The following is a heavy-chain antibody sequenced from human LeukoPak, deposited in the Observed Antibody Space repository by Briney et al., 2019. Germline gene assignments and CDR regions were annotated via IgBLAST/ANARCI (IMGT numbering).Heavy chain of an antibody. D-gene: IGHD3-3*01. Sequence: SQTLSLTCAVYGGSFSGYYWSWIRQPPGKGLEWIGEINHSGSTNYNPSLKSRVTISVDTSKNQFSLKLSSVTAADTAVYYCARGRVQFTISFWGQGTLVTVSS. CDR2: INHSGST. J-gene: IGHJ4*02. V-gene: IGHV4-34*01. CDR1: GGSFSGYY. CDR3: ARGRVQFTISF.